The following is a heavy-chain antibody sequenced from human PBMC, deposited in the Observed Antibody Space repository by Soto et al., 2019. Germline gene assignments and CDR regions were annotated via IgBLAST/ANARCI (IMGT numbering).Heavy chain of an antibody. J-gene: IGHJ4*02. CDR1: GFSLSTSGAG. Sequence: QITLKESGPTLVKPTQTLTVTCTFSGFSLSTSGAGVCWIRQSPGKAPEWLALISWKDEKRYNPGLKSRLTITKANSKNQVVLTRTDLDPVDTATYFCAHRYGGNYYRWYFDSWGQGTLVTVSS. D-gene: IGHD1-26*01. CDR3: AHRYGGNYYRWYFDS. V-gene: IGHV2-5*01. CDR2: ISWKDEK.